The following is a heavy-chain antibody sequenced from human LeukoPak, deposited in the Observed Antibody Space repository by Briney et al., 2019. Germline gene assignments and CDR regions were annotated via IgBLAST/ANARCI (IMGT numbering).Heavy chain of an antibody. J-gene: IGHJ6*02. Sequence: GGSLRLSCAASGFTFSNYWMNWVRQAPGKGLEWVANIKQDGSEKYYVDSVKGRFTISRDNAKNSLYMQMNSLRAEDTAVYYCVRAMDVWGQGTTVTVSS. V-gene: IGHV3-7*04. CDR3: VRAMDV. CDR1: GFTFSNYW. CDR2: IKQDGSEK.